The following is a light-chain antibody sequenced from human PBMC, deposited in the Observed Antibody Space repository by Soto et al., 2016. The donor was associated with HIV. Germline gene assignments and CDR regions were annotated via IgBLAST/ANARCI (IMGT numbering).Light chain of an antibody. Sequence: SSDLTQDPAVSVALGQTVRVTCQGDSLRDSYVTWYQHKPGQAPVLVVYGENDRPSGIPDRFSGSNSGSTASLTITGAQAEDEADYYCNSRDSSGDLCVFGTGTKVTVL. CDR2: GEN. CDR3: NSRDSSGDLCV. CDR1: SLRDSY. J-gene: IGLJ1*01. V-gene: IGLV3-19*01.